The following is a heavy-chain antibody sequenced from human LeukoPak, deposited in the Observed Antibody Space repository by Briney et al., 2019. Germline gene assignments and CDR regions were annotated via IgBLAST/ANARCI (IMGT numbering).Heavy chain of an antibody. CDR1: GITFSSYS. Sequence: GGSLRLSRGASGITFSSYSMNWVRQAPGKGLVWVSRINSDGSSTTYADSVKGRFTISRDNAKNTLHLQMNSLTAEDTAVYYCARATYGGNPDYWGQGTLVTVSS. V-gene: IGHV3-74*01. J-gene: IGHJ4*02. CDR2: INSDGSST. CDR3: ARATYGGNPDY. D-gene: IGHD4/OR15-4a*01.